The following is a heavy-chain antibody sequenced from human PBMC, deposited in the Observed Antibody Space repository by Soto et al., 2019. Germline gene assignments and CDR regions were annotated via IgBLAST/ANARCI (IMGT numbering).Heavy chain of an antibody. CDR1: GFTLSSHG. CDR2: VSYDGGTK. J-gene: IGHJ4*02. CDR3: ARDGDVNTGFGKDY. Sequence: QVQLVESGGGVVQPGGSLRLSCAASGFTLSSHGMQWVRQAPGKGLEWVAVVSYDGGTKYYADSVKGRFTISRDNSKNTLYLQMNSLRAEDTAVYYCARDGDVNTGFGKDYWGQGTLVTVSS. V-gene: IGHV3-30*03. D-gene: IGHD3-16*01.